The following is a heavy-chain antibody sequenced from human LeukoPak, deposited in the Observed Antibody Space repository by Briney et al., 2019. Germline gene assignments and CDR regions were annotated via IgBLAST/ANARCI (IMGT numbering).Heavy chain of an antibody. J-gene: IGHJ5*02. CDR3: AGDAVPYSA. V-gene: IGHV4-61*01. Sequence: SETLSLTCTVSGGSVSSGSFYWSWIRQPPGKGLEWIGYIYYSGGTKYNPSLNSRVTISIDTSNNQFSLKLNSATAADTAVYYCAGDAVPYSAWGQGTLVTVSS. D-gene: IGHD2-15*01. CDR2: IYYSGGT. CDR1: GGSVSSGSFY.